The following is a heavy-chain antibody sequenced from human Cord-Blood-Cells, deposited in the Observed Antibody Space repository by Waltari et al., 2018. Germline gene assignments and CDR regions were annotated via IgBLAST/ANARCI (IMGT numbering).Heavy chain of an antibody. CDR1: GFTFDDYA. V-gene: IGHV3-9*01. Sequence: EVQLVESGGGLVQPGRSLRLSCAASGFTFDDYAMHWVRQAPGKGLEWVSGISWNSGSIGYADSGKGRFTISRDNAKNSLYLQMNSLRAEDTALYYCAKGGIAASFDYWGQGTLVTVSS. J-gene: IGHJ4*02. D-gene: IGHD6-13*01. CDR3: AKGGIAASFDY. CDR2: ISWNSGSI.